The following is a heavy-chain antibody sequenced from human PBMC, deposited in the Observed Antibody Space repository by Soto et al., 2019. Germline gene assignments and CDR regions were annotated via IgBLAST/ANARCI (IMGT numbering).Heavy chain of an antibody. Sequence: ASVKVSCKVSGYTLTELSMHWVRQAPGKGLEWMGGFDPEDGETIYAQKFQGRVTMTEDTSTDTAYMELSSLRSEDTAVYYCATDRRRDVYHVSDFWGQGTLVTVIS. D-gene: IGHD2-2*01. J-gene: IGHJ4*02. CDR1: GYTLTELS. CDR3: ATDRRRDVYHVSDF. CDR2: FDPEDGET. V-gene: IGHV1-24*01.